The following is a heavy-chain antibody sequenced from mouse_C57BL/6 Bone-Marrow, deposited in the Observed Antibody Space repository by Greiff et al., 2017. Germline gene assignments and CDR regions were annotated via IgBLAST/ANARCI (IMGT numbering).Heavy chain of an antibody. CDR2: ISDGGSYT. Sequence: EVKLMESGGGLVKPGGSLKLSCAASGFTFSSYAMSWVRQTPEKRLEWVATISDGGSYTYYPDNVKGRFTISRDNAKNNLYLQMSHLKSEYTAMYYCARDSYYYGSSYWFAYWGQGTLVTVSA. J-gene: IGHJ3*01. CDR3: ARDSYYYGSSYWFAY. D-gene: IGHD1-1*01. CDR1: GFTFSSYA. V-gene: IGHV5-4*01.